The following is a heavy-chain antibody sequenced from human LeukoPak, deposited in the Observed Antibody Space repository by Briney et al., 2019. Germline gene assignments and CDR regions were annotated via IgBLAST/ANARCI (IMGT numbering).Heavy chain of an antibody. CDR3: ASSILYYYGMDV. J-gene: IGHJ6*02. V-gene: IGHV3-48*03. CDR1: GFTFSSYE. Sequence: GGSLRLSCAASGFTFSSYEMNWVRQAPGKGLEWVSYISSSGSTIYYADSVKGRFTISRDNAKNSLYLQMNSLRAEDTAVYYCASSILYYYGMDVWGQGTTVTVSS. CDR2: ISSSGSTI.